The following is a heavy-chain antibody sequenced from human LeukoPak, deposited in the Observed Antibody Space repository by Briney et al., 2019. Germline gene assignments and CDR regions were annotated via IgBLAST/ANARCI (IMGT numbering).Heavy chain of an antibody. D-gene: IGHD5-18*01. CDR2: ISRSGSTI. CDR3: ARVDTPEHTYGSSD. Sequence: GGSLILSCAASGFIFSSSEMNWVRQAPGKGLEWVSYISRSGSTIYYADSVKGRFTISRDNAKNSLYLQMNSLRAEDTAVYYCARVDTPEHTYGSSDWGQGTLVTVSS. V-gene: IGHV3-48*03. CDR1: GFIFSSSE. J-gene: IGHJ4*02.